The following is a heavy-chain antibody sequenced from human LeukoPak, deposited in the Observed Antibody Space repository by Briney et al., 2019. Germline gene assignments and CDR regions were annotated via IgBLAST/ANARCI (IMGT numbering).Heavy chain of an antibody. CDR3: ARVHKYCSSISCYRFDP. D-gene: IGHD2-2*01. V-gene: IGHV4-59*13. CDR2: ISDSGST. Sequence: SETLSLTCTVSGGSIRGYSWSWLRQPPGKGLEWIGYISDSGSTYYNPSLKTRITISLDTSKNQFSLKLSSATAADTAVYYCARVHKYCSSISCYRFDPWGQGTLVTVSS. J-gene: IGHJ5*02. CDR1: GGSIRGYS.